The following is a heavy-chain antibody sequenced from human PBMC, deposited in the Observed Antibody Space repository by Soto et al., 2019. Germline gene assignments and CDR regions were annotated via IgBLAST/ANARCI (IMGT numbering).Heavy chain of an antibody. D-gene: IGHD3-9*01. Sequence: SETLSLTCTVSGGSISSYYWSWIRQPPGKGLEWIGYIYYSGSTNYNPSLKSRVTISVDTSKNQFSLKLSSVTAADTAVYYCARVYYDILTGYRWFDPWGQGTLVTVS. CDR1: GGSISSYY. CDR2: IYYSGST. CDR3: ARVYYDILTGYRWFDP. V-gene: IGHV4-59*01. J-gene: IGHJ5*02.